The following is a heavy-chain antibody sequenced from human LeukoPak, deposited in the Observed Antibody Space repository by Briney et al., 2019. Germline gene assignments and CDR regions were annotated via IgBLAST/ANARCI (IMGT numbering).Heavy chain of an antibody. J-gene: IGHJ3*02. CDR1: GFTFSSYA. Sequence: GRSLRLSCAASGFTFSSYAMHWVRQAPGKGLEWVAVISYDGSNKYYADSVKGRFTISRDNSKNTLYLQMNSLRAEDTAVYYCARTYPDLHAFDIWGQGTTVTVSS. D-gene: IGHD1-14*01. V-gene: IGHV3-30*04. CDR2: ISYDGSNK. CDR3: ARTYPDLHAFDI.